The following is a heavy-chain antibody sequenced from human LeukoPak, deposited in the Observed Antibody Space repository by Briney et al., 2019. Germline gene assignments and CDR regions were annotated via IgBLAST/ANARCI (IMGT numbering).Heavy chain of an antibody. CDR1: GGTFSSYA. D-gene: IGHD4-17*01. Sequence: ASVKVSCKASGGTFSSYAISWVRQAPGQGLEWMGRIIPILGIANYAQKFQGRVTVIADKSTSTAYMELSSLRSDDTAVYYCASPHDYGDYEVAFDIWGQGTMVTVSS. CDR3: ASPHDYGDYEVAFDI. J-gene: IGHJ3*02. V-gene: IGHV1-69*04. CDR2: IIPILGIA.